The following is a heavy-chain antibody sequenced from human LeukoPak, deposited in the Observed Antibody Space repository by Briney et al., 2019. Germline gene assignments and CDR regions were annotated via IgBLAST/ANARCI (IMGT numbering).Heavy chain of an antibody. D-gene: IGHD2-15*01. Sequence: GRSLRLSCAASGFTFSNAWMSWVRQASGKGLEWIGRIKTKTDGGPTDYAAPVKGRFTISRDDSKNTMYLQMSGLKIEDTAVYYCSTVGGWSSGPFECSGQGTLVTVSS. V-gene: IGHV3-15*01. CDR2: IKTKTDGGPT. CDR1: GFTFSNAW. CDR3: STVGGWSSGPFEC. J-gene: IGHJ4*02.